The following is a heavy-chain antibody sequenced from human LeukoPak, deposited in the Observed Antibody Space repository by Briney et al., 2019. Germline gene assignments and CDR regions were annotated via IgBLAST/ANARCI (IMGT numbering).Heavy chain of an antibody. D-gene: IGHD3-3*01. CDR2: IYTRGST. J-gene: IGHJ3*02. CDR3: ARGRFCSADICSGGDAFDI. Sequence: PSGTLSLTCTVSGGSINNYYWSWILQPAGKGLEWIGRIYTRGSTNYNPSLKSRVTMSVDTSKNHFSLKLSSVTAADTAVYYCARGRFCSADICSGGDAFDIWGQGTMVSVSS. CDR1: GGSINNYY. V-gene: IGHV4-4*07.